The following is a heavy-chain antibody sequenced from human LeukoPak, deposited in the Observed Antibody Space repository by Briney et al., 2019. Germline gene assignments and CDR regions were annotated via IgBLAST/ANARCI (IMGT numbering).Heavy chain of an antibody. V-gene: IGHV4-34*01. J-gene: IGHJ6*02. Sequence: SETLSLTCAVYGGSFSGYYWSWIRQPPGKGLEWIGEINHSGSTNYNPSLKSRVTISVDTSKNQFSLKLSSVTAADTAVHYCARGSPMVVWGQGTTVTVSS. CDR1: GGSFSGYY. CDR2: INHSGST. CDR3: ARGSPMVV.